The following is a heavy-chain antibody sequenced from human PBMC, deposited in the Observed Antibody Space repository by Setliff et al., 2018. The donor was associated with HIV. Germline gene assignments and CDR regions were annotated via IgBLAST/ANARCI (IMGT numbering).Heavy chain of an antibody. J-gene: IGHJ1*01. CDR2: IASASSTT. D-gene: IGHD4-17*01. CDR3: ARGLFKGDYGPEYFTL. CDR1: GFTLSDFE. Sequence: PGGSLRLSCAASGFTLSDFEMNWVRQAPGKGPEWISFIASASSTTYYAASVKDRFIISRDNARKSVCLQMNSLRADDTAVYYCARGLFKGDYGPEYFTLWGQGTLVTVSS. V-gene: IGHV3-48*03.